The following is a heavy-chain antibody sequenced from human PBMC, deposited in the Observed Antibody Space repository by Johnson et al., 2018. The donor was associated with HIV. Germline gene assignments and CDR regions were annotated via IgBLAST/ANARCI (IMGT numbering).Heavy chain of an antibody. V-gene: IGHV3-30*04. CDR3: ARLPSGYSRDDLDI. D-gene: IGHD5-18*01. Sequence: QVQLVESGGGVVQPGRSLRLSCAASGFTFSSYPMHWVRQAPGKGLEWVAIISYDGGSKYYADSVTGRFTVSRDNSKNTLYLQINSLRPEDTAVYYCARLPSGYSRDDLDIWGQGTMVTVSS. CDR1: GFTFSSYP. J-gene: IGHJ3*02. CDR2: ISYDGGSK.